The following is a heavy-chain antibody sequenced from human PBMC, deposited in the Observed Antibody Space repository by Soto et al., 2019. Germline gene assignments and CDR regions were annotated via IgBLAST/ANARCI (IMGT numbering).Heavy chain of an antibody. J-gene: IGHJ4*02. V-gene: IGHV1-18*04. Sequence: QVQLVQSGAEGRKPGASVKVSCKASGYTFTSYGISWVRQAPGQGLEWMGWISGYNGNTYYAQKLQGRVTLTTDTSTNTAYMELRSLGSDDTAVYYCARDPTFYDFWSGSSYFDYWGQGTLVTVSS. CDR2: ISGYNGNT. D-gene: IGHD3-3*01. CDR3: ARDPTFYDFWSGSSYFDY. CDR1: GYTFTSYG.